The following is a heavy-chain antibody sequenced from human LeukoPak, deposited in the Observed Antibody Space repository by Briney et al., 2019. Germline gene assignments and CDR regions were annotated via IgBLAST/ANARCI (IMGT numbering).Heavy chain of an antibody. V-gene: IGHV4-39*01. CDR1: GGSISSSGYY. Sequence: PSETLSLTCTVSGGSISSSGYYWGWIRQPPGKGLEWIGSIYYSGSTYYNPSLNSRVTISVDTSKNQFSLKVSSVTAADTAVYYCARMGNTAVPPYFDYWGRGALVTVSS. CDR3: ARMGNTAVPPYFDY. D-gene: IGHD3-16*01. CDR2: IYYSGST. J-gene: IGHJ4*02.